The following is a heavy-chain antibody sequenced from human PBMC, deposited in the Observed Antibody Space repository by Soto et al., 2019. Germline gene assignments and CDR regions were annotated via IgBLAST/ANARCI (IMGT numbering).Heavy chain of an antibody. V-gene: IGHV3-15*07. D-gene: IGHD3-10*01. CDR3: TTDLLWFGELLYDP. CDR2: IKSKTDGGTT. Sequence: EVQLVESGGGLVKPGGSLRLSCAASGFTFSNAWMNWVRQAPGKGLEWVGRIKSKTDGGTTDYAAPVKGRFTISRDDSKNMLYLQMNSLKTEDTAVYYCTTDLLWFGELLYDPWGQGTLVTVSS. J-gene: IGHJ5*02. CDR1: GFTFSNAW.